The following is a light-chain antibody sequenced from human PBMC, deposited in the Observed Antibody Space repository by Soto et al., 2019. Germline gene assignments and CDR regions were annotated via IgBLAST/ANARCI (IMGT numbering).Light chain of an antibody. Sequence: DIQMTQSPSSLSASVGDRVTITCQASQDIRYYLNWFQQKPGKAPKVLIYDASRLETGVPSRFSGSGSGTEFTLTITSLQPDDLATYYCQQYNRFPKTFGRGTKVDIK. CDR3: QQYNRFPKT. CDR2: DAS. J-gene: IGKJ1*01. CDR1: QDIRYY. V-gene: IGKV1-33*01.